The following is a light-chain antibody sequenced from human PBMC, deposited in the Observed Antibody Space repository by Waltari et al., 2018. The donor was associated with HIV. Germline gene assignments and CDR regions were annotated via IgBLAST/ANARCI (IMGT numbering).Light chain of an antibody. CDR1: QNIGKS. V-gene: IGKV1-12*01. CDR3: QQATTFPHT. Sequence: IQMTQSTSYLSESVGGGVSISRRSGQNIGKSLSWYQLKPGKDPKLVVYEASRINDGVPARFHGTGSRSNFTRDINNVQSEDFATYVCQQATTFPHTFG. J-gene: IGKJ2*01. CDR2: EAS.